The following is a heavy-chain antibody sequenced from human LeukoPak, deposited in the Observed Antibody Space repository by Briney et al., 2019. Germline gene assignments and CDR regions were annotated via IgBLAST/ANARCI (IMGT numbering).Heavy chain of an antibody. CDR2: INHSGST. CDR1: GGSFSGYY. D-gene: IGHD6-19*01. V-gene: IGHV4-34*01. Sequence: PSETLSLTCAVYGGSFSGYYWSWIRQPPGKGLEWTGEINHSGSTNYNPSLKSRVTISVDTSKNQFSLKLSSVTAADTAVYYCTLPSQVAGNWGAFDIWGQGTMVTVSS. CDR3: TLPSQVAGNWGAFDI. J-gene: IGHJ3*02.